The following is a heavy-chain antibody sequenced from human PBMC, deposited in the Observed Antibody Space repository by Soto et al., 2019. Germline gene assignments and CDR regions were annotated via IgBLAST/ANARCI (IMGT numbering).Heavy chain of an antibody. J-gene: IGHJ6*02. Sequence: EVQLLESGGGLVQPGGSLRLSCAASGFTFSSYAMSWVRQAPGKGLEWVSSISGTGVYSYHAESVKGRFTISSDNSQNTLYLQMNGLGADDTAVYYCAKDLPFTSSPCMDVWGQGTTVTVSS. V-gene: IGHV3-23*01. CDR2: ISGTGVYS. CDR3: AKDLPFTSSPCMDV. CDR1: GFTFSSYA. D-gene: IGHD3-3*01.